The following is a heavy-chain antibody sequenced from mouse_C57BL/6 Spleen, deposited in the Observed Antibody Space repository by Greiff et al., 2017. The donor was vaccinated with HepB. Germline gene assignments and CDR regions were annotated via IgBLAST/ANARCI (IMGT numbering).Heavy chain of an antibody. Sequence: VQLQQSGAELARPGASVKLSCKASGYTFTSYGISWVKQRTGQGLEWIGEIYPRSGNTSYNEKFKGKATLTADKSSSTAYMELRSLTSEDSAVYFCARYDYDRTWFAYWGQGTLVTVSA. J-gene: IGHJ3*01. CDR1: GYTFTSYG. CDR2: IYPRSGNT. V-gene: IGHV1-81*01. D-gene: IGHD2-4*01. CDR3: ARYDYDRTWFAY.